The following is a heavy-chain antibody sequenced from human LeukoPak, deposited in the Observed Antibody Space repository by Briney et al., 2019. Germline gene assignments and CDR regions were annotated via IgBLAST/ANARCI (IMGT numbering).Heavy chain of an antibody. CDR3: ATLYGSGSYYKNDAFDI. CDR1: GYTFTGYY. J-gene: IGHJ3*02. Sequence: GASVKVSCKTSGYTFTGYYLHWVRQAPGQGLEWMGWINPNSGGTNYAQKFQGWVTMTRDTSISTAYMELSRLRSDDTAVYYCATLYGSGSYYKNDAFDIWGQGTMVTVSS. D-gene: IGHD3-10*01. CDR2: INPNSGGT. V-gene: IGHV1-2*04.